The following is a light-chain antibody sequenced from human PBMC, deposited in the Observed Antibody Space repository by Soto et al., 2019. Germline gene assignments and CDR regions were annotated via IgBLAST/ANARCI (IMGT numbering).Light chain of an antibody. CDR3: QQTYSAGCT. CDR2: AAS. Sequence: DIQLTQSPSSLSAYVGDRVTITCRASQTMSIYLNWYQQRPGKAPKLLIYAASSLHNVFPARFSGSGSGTEFSITVRGLQPEDFAICCCQQTYSAGCTFCQGTK. J-gene: IGKJ1*01. V-gene: IGKV1-39*01. CDR1: QTMSIY.